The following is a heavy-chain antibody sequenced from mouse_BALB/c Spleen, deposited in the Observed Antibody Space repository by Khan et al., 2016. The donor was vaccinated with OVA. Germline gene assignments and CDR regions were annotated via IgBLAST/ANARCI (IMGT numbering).Heavy chain of an antibody. V-gene: IGHV1-80*01. CDR3: ARYYGSRFAD. CDR2: IYPGNDDT. CDR1: GYTFSSSW. D-gene: IGHD1-1*01. Sequence: QVQLQQSGAELVRPGSSVKISCKASGYTFSSSWMNWVKQRPGQGLEWIGQIYPGNDDTNYNGKFKGKATLTADKSSRTAYMQLTSLTSEDSAVYFCARYYGSRFADWGQGTLVTVSA. J-gene: IGHJ3*01.